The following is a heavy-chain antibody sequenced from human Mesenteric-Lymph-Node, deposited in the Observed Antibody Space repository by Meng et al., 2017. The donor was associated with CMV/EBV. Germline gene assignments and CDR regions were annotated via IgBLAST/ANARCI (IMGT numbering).Heavy chain of an antibody. CDR1: GFSFSNFG. CDR3: AKEGRETRSPYSNVRWIDP. D-gene: IGHD3-3*01. CDR2: IWYDGSTK. J-gene: IGHJ5*02. V-gene: IGHV3-33*03. Sequence: GESLKISCAASGFSFSNFGMYWVRQAPGRGLEWVAVIWYDGSTKYYVDSVKGRFTISRDNSKNTLYLQLNNLRLEDTAVYYCAKEGRETRSPYSNVRWIDPWGQGTLVTVSS.